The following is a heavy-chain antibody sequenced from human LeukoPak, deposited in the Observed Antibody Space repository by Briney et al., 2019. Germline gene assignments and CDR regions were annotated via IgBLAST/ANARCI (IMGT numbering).Heavy chain of an antibody. V-gene: IGHV3-23*01. CDR3: AKARYSNGLFDH. CDR1: GFIFTAYA. CDR2: ISNSGTST. J-gene: IGHJ4*02. Sequence: GGSLRLSCVASGFIFTAYAMSWVRQAPGKGLEWVSTISNSGTSTYYADSVKGRFTISRDTSKNTLYLEMNSLRAEDTAVYYCAKARYSNGLFDHWGQGTLVTVSS. D-gene: IGHD6-19*01.